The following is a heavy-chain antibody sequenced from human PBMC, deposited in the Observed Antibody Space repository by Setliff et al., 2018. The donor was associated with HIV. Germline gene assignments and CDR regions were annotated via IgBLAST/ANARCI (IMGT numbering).Heavy chain of an antibody. J-gene: IGHJ5*02. CDR2: INTNTGNP. CDR3: AREDIVVVPAGFDP. V-gene: IGHV7-4-1*02. CDR1: ADTFSSYA. Sequence: GASVKVSCKASADTFSSYAISWVRQAPGQGLEWMGWINTNTGNPTYAQGFTGRFVFSLDTSVSTAYLQISSLKAEDTAVYYCAREDIVVVPAGFDPWGQGTLVTVSS. D-gene: IGHD2-2*01.